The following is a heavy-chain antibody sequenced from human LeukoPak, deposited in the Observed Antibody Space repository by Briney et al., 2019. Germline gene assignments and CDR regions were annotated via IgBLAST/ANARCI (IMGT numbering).Heavy chain of an antibody. CDR1: GYTFASYG. J-gene: IGHJ6*02. Sequence: ASVTVSCKASGYTFASYGISWVRQAPGQGLEWMGWISAYNGNTNYAQKFQDRVTMTTDTSTSTAYMEVRSLRSDDTAVYYCARESRITIFGVVTPDYKYGMDVWGQGTTVIVSS. CDR2: ISAYNGNT. D-gene: IGHD3-3*01. CDR3: ARESRITIFGVVTPDYKYGMDV. V-gene: IGHV1-18*01.